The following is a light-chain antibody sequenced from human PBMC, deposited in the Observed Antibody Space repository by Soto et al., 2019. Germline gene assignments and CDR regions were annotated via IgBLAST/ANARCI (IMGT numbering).Light chain of an antibody. CDR2: DAS. CDR1: QTFDSY. Sequence: DIVVTQSPATLSLSPGERATLSCRASQTFDSYLAWYQQKPGKAPMLLIYDASRRAPGLPTRFSGSGAGTYFPLTVSILEPEDFAVYYCQQRKSRLTFGGGTKVEIK. V-gene: IGKV3-11*01. CDR3: QQRKSRLT. J-gene: IGKJ4*01.